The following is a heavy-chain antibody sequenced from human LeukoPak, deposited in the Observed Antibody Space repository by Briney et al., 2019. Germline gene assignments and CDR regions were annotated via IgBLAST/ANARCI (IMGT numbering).Heavy chain of an antibody. CDR3: ARDVLAARHPTYFDY. CDR1: VGTFSSYA. Sequence: SVKVSCKASVGTFSSYAISWVRQAPGQGLEWMGGIIPIFGTTNYAQKFQGRVTVTTDESTSTAYMELNSLRSEDTAVYYCARDVLAARHPTYFDYWGQGTLVTVSS. D-gene: IGHD6-6*01. J-gene: IGHJ4*02. CDR2: IIPIFGTT. V-gene: IGHV1-69*05.